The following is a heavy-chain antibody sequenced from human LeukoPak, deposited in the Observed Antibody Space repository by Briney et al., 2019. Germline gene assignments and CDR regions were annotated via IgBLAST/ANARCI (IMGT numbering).Heavy chain of an antibody. CDR1: GFTVSSNS. J-gene: IGHJ4*02. D-gene: IGHD3-9*01. CDR2: ISGSAVTK. CDR3: VKARYFDWELNFDY. Sequence: GGSLRLSCTVSGFTVSSNSMSWVRQAPGKGLEWVSAISGSAVTKHYADSVRGRFTISRDNSKDTLYLQMNNLRGEDTAVYYCVKARYFDWELNFDYWGQGALVTVSS. V-gene: IGHV3-23*01.